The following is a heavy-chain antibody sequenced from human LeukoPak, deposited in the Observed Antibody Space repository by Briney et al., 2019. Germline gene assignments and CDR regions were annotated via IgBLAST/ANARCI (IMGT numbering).Heavy chain of an antibody. CDR3: ARHRKDIGFDS. V-gene: IGHV5-51*01. D-gene: IGHD2-15*01. CDR1: GYRFSSYW. CDR2: IYPDDSDT. J-gene: IGHJ4*02. Sequence: GESLKIPGMCIGYRFSSYWIGWVRQMPGKGLEWMGIIYPDDSDTRYSPSFQGQVTISADKSISTAYLQWSSLKASDTAMYYCARHRKDIGFDSWGKGTLVTVSS.